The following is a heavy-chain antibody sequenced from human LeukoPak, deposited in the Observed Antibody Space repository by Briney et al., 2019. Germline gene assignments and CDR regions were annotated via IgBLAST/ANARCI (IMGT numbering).Heavy chain of an antibody. Sequence: GGSLRLSCVASGFTFNNYWMSWVRQAPGKGLEWVANIRVDGSDKFYMDSVKGRFTISRDNAKNSLFLQMNSLRAEDTAVYYCARDGDSSPHFDYWGQGTLVTVSS. V-gene: IGHV3-7*01. CDR3: ARDGDSSPHFDY. D-gene: IGHD3-22*01. CDR2: IRVDGSDK. CDR1: GFTFNNYW. J-gene: IGHJ4*02.